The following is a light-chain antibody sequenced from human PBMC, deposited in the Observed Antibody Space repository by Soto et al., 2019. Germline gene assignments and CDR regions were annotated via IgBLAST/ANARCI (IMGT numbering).Light chain of an antibody. V-gene: IGKV1-5*03. CDR1: QYISSW. CDR3: QKYNSQRT. Sequence: DIQMTQSPSTLSASVGDRVTITCRASQYISSWLAWYQQKPGKAPKLLIYKTSSLESGVPSRFSGSGSGTEFTLTISSLQPDDFATYSCQKYNSQRTFGQGTKVEIK. J-gene: IGKJ1*01. CDR2: KTS.